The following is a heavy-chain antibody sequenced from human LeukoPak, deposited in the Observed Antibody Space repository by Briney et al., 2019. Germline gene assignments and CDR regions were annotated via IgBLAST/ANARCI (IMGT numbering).Heavy chain of an antibody. V-gene: IGHV3-30*04. Sequence: GGSLRLSCEASGFTFSSHAMHWVRQAPGKGPGWVATTSYDGSSKHYADSVKGRFTISRDDSKNTLYLQMNSLRAEDTAVYFCARDRHSGSFYGYFDYWGQGTLVTVSS. J-gene: IGHJ4*02. CDR3: ARDRHSGSFYGYFDY. CDR1: GFTFSSHA. D-gene: IGHD1-26*01. CDR2: TSYDGSSK.